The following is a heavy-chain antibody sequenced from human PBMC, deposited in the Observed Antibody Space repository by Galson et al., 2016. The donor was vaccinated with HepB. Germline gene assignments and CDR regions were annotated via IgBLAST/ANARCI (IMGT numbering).Heavy chain of an antibody. D-gene: IGHD3-16*02. V-gene: IGHV4-39*01. CDR3: ARLIITFGGAIENFDY. CDR2: IYYSGST. J-gene: IGHJ4*02. Sequence: WIGSIYYSGSTYYNPSLKRRVTMSVDTSKNQFSLKLSSVTATDTAMYYCARLIITFGGAIENFDYWGQGTLVTVSS.